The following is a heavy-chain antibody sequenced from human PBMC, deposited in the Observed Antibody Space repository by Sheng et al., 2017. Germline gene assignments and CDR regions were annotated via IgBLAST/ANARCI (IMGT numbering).Heavy chain of an antibody. V-gene: IGHV1-18*01. CDR2: ISAYNGNT. J-gene: IGHJ2*01. CDR3: ARLIVGATSFGYFDL. CDR1: GYTFTSYG. Sequence: QVQLVQSGAEVKKPGASVKVSCKASGYTFTSYGISWVRQAPGQGLEWMGWISAYNGNTNYAQKLQGRVTVTTDTSTSTAYMELRSLRSDDTAVYYCARLIVGATSFGYFDLWGRGTLVTVSS. D-gene: IGHD1-26*01.